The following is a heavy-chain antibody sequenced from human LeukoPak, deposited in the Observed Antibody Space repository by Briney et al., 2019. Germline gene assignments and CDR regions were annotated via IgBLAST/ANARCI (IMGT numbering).Heavy chain of an antibody. D-gene: IGHD3-3*01. Sequence: GGSLRLSCAASGFTFSSYAMSWVRQAPGKGLEWVSAISGSGGSTYYADSVKGRFTISRDNSKNTLYLQMNSLRAEDTAVYYCANVYYDFWSGYHFDYWGQGTLATVSS. V-gene: IGHV3-23*01. J-gene: IGHJ4*02. CDR2: ISGSGGST. CDR1: GFTFSSYA. CDR3: ANVYYDFWSGYHFDY.